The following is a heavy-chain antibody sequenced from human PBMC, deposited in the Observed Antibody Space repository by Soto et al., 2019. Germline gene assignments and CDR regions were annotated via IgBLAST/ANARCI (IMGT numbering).Heavy chain of an antibody. CDR1: GFTFTSSA. V-gene: IGHV1-2*04. CDR2: INPNSSGT. Sequence: ASVKVSCKASGFTFTSSAVQWVRQARGQRLEWIGWINPNSSGTNYAQKFQGWVTMTRDTSISTAYMELSRLRSDDTAVYYCARARAQTTGYSGYELSYYFDYWGQGTLVTVPQ. D-gene: IGHD5-12*01. CDR3: ARARAQTTGYSGYELSYYFDY. J-gene: IGHJ4*02.